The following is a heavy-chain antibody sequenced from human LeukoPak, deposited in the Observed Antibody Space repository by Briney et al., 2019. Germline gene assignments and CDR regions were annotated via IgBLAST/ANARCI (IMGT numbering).Heavy chain of an antibody. J-gene: IGHJ4*02. Sequence: SETLSLTCDVSGGSIDSTNWWNWVRQPPGKGLAWIGGIHHDGRINYNPSLKSRVTLSVDKSKNQFSLRLNSVTAADTAMYYCARSHDHLWGNYPDYWGQGTLVTVSS. CDR2: IHHDGRI. V-gene: IGHV4/OR15-8*01. CDR3: ARSHDHLWGNYPDY. D-gene: IGHD3-16*02. CDR1: GGSIDSTNW.